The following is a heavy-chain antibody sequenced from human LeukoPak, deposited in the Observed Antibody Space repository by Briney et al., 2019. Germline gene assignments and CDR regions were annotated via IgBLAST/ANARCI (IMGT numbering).Heavy chain of an antibody. J-gene: IGHJ6*02. V-gene: IGHV1-69*04. D-gene: IGHD2-21*02. CDR3: ARQPYCGGDCYPEAGYYGMDV. Sequence: SVKVSCKASGGTFSSHAISWVRQAPGQGLEWMGRIIPILGIANYAQKFQGRVTITADKSTSTAYMELSSLRSEDTAVYYCARQPYCGGDCYPEAGYYGMDVWGQGTTVTVSS. CDR2: IIPILGIA. CDR1: GGTFSSHA.